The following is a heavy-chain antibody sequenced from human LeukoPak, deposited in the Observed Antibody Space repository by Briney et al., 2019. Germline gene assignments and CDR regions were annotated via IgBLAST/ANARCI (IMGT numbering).Heavy chain of an antibody. CDR1: GFTFSSYA. V-gene: IGHV3-23*01. CDR3: VKDHGWLLYS. D-gene: IGHD3-9*01. Sequence: PGGPLRLSCAASGFTFSSYAMSWVRQAPGKGLEWASGISLDGATTYYAGSVEGRFTISRDNSKNTLYLQMNSLRADDTAVYYCVKDHGWLLYSWGQGTLVTVSS. J-gene: IGHJ4*02. CDR2: ISLDGATT.